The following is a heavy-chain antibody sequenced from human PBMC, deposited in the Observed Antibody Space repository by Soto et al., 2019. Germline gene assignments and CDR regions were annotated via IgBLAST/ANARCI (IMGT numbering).Heavy chain of an antibody. D-gene: IGHD2-15*01. Sequence: ASVKVSCKASGYTFTSYGISWVRQAPGQGLEWMGWISAYNGNTNYAQKLQGRVTMTTDTSTSTAYMELRSLRSDDTAVYYCVRVGGYCSGGSCLDYWGQGTLVTVSS. J-gene: IGHJ4*02. CDR3: VRVGGYCSGGSCLDY. V-gene: IGHV1-18*01. CDR1: GYTFTSYG. CDR2: ISAYNGNT.